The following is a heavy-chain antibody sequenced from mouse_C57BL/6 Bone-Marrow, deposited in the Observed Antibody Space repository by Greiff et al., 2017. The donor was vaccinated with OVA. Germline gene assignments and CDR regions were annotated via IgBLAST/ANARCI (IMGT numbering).Heavy chain of an antibody. CDR1: GFNIKDDY. D-gene: IGHD2-2*01. J-gene: IGHJ1*03. Sequence: VQLKQSGAELVRPGASVKLSCTASGFNIKDDYMHWVKQRPEQGLEWIGWIDPENGDTEYASKFQGKATITADTSSNTAYLQLSSLTSEDTAVYYCTTPMVTTWYFDVWGTGTTVTVSS. CDR3: TTPMVTTWYFDV. CDR2: IDPENGDT. V-gene: IGHV14-4*01.